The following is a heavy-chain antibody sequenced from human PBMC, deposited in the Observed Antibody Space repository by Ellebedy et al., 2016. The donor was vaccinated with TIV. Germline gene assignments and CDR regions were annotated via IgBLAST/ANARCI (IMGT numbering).Heavy chain of an antibody. Sequence: GESLKISCAASGFTFSSYEMNWVRQAPGKGLEWVSYISSSGSTIYYADSVKGRFTISRDNAKNSLYLQMNSLRAEDTAVYYCARDLEDYVWGSYRWSYYYGMDVWGQGTTVTVSS. V-gene: IGHV3-48*03. D-gene: IGHD3-16*02. CDR2: ISSSGSTI. CDR1: GFTFSSYE. CDR3: ARDLEDYVWGSYRWSYYYGMDV. J-gene: IGHJ6*02.